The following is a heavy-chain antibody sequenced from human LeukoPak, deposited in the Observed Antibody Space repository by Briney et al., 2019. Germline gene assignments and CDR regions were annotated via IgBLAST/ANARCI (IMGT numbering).Heavy chain of an antibody. V-gene: IGHV1-8*02. CDR2: MNPLSGNT. CDR3: VRSLAVDGTRAY. Sequence: ASVKVSFKSSGYSFITSDFNWVRQAAGQGLEWMGWMNPLSGNTWYAQKFQGRVTMTRNTSTGTAYMQLSSLRSEDTAVYYCVRSLAVDGTRAYWGQGTPVIVSS. J-gene: IGHJ4*02. CDR1: GYSFITSD. D-gene: IGHD6-19*01.